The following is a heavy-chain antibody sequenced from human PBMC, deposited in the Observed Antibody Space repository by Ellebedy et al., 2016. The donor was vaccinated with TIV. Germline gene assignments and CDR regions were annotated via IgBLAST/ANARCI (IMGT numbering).Heavy chain of an antibody. Sequence: ASVKVSCKASGGTFSSYAISWVRQAPGQGLEWMGGIIPIFGTANYAQKLQGRVTMTTDTSTSTAYMELRSLSSVTAADTAVYYCARDHEGAVAGQPQPHYGMDVWGQGTTVTVSS. CDR2: IIPIFGTA. V-gene: IGHV1-69*05. J-gene: IGHJ6*02. CDR1: GGTFSSYA. D-gene: IGHD6-19*01. CDR3: ARDHEGAVAGQPQPHYGMDV.